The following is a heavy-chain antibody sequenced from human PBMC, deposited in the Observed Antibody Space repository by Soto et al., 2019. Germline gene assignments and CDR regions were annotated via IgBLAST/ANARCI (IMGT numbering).Heavy chain of an antibody. D-gene: IGHD6-19*01. V-gene: IGHV3-21*01. CDR2: ISSSSSYI. CDR3: ASRAVAGRKNWFDP. J-gene: IGHJ5*02. Sequence: EVQLVESGGGLVKPGGSLRLSCAASGFTFSSYSMNWIRQAPGKGLEWVSSISSSSSYIYYAESVKGPFTISGDNAKKSLYLQMKSLRAEDTAVYYCASRAVAGRKNWFDPWGQGTLVTVSS. CDR1: GFTFSSYS.